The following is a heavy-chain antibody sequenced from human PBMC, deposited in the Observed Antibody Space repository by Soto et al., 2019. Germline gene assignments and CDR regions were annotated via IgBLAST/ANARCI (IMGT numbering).Heavy chain of an antibody. Sequence: GESLKISCKGSGYRFTNYWIGWVRQMPGKGLEWMGIIYPGDSETRYSPSFQGQVTISADKSISTAYLQWSSLKTSDTAMYYCATYCSSTSCYKSAVDNNWGQGTLVTVSS. J-gene: IGHJ4*02. CDR3: ATYCSSTSCYKSAVDNN. CDR1: GYRFTNYW. V-gene: IGHV5-51*01. CDR2: IYPGDSET. D-gene: IGHD2-2*02.